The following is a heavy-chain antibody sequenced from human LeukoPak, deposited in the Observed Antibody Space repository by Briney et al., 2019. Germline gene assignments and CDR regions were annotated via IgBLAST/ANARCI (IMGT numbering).Heavy chain of an antibody. V-gene: IGHV4-4*07. CDR1: GGSISSYY. CDR3: ARDNVRQQPSNYYMDV. CDR2: IYTSGST. J-gene: IGHJ6*03. Sequence: NPSETLSLTCTVSGGSISSYYWSWIRQPAGKGLEWIGRIYTSGSTNYNPSLKSRVTMSVDTSKNQFSLKLSSVTAADTAVYYCARDNVRQQPSNYYMDVWGKGTTVTVSS. D-gene: IGHD1-1*01.